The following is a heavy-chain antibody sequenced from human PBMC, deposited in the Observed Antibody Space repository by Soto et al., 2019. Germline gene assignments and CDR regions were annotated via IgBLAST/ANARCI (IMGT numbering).Heavy chain of an antibody. CDR2: VNRGGRT. Sequence: PSETLSLTCGLSGAAFSDYTWSWVRQAPGGGLHWIGEVNRGGRTKYSPSLERRLTISVDPSRNQVSLELRSVTAADTAIYYCARLMEENVWGSYRYLDLWGQGTLVTVSS. D-gene: IGHD3-16*02. J-gene: IGHJ5*02. CDR3: ARLMEENVWGSYRYLDL. CDR1: GAAFSDYT. V-gene: IGHV4-34*01.